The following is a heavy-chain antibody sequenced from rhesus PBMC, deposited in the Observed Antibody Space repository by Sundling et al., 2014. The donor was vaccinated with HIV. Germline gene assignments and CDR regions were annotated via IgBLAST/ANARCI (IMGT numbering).Heavy chain of an antibody. D-gene: IGHD1-32*01. V-gene: IGHV4-80*01. Sequence: QVQLQESGPGLVKPSETLSLTCTVSGASMSSYWWSWIRQPPGNGLEWIGEINGNDGNTVYNPSLWSRVTISRDTSKNQVSLKLSSVTAADTAVYYCARGNSLDSWGQGAVVTVSS. J-gene: IGHJ6*01. CDR2: INGNDGNT. CDR1: GASMSSYW. CDR3: ARGNSLDS.